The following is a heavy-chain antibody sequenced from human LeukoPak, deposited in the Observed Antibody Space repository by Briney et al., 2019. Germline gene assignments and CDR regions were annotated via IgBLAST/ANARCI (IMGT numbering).Heavy chain of an antibody. J-gene: IGHJ4*02. D-gene: IGHD3-10*01. Sequence: PGESLKISCKASGYIFTTSWIGWVRQMPGKGLEWMGIIYPGDSETRYSPSFQGQVSISADKSINTAYLQWSSLKASDTAMYYCARQSSGFDYWGQGTLVTVSS. CDR3: ARQSSGFDY. CDR1: GYIFTTSW. V-gene: IGHV5-51*01. CDR2: IYPGDSET.